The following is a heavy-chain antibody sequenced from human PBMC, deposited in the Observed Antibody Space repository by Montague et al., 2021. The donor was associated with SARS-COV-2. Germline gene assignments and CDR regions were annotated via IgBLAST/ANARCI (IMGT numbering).Heavy chain of an antibody. CDR2: IDNSGST. V-gene: IGHV4-59*01. D-gene: IGHD1-26*01. CDR1: GGSIGAYY. J-gene: IGHJ3*02. CDR3: ARRGGNGAFDI. Sequence: ETLSLTCTASGGSIGAYYWGWIRQPPGKGLEWIGYIDNSGSTNHNPSLESRVTMSVDTSKNQFSLKLNSVTAADTAVYYCARRGGNGAFDIWGRGTMVTVSS.